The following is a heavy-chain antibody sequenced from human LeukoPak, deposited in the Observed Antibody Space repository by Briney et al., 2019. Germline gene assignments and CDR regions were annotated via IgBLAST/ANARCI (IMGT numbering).Heavy chain of an antibody. CDR1: GFTFRSYS. V-gene: IGHV3-23*01. CDR2: FSGSGGST. Sequence: GSLRLPWGSPGFTFRSYSMSWVRQAPGKGLGGVSAFSGSGGSTYYADSVKGRFTISRDNSKNTLYLQMNSLRAEDTAVYYCAKDRNGGSYYVEYFQHWGQGTLVTVSS. CDR3: AKDRNGGSYYVEYFQH. J-gene: IGHJ1*01. D-gene: IGHD1-26*01.